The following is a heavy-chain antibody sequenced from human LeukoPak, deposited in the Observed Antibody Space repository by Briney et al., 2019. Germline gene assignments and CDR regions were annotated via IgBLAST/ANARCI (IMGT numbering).Heavy chain of an antibody. Sequence: ASVKVSCKASGYTFTGYYMHWVRQAPGQGLEWMGRINPNRGGTNYAQKFQGRVTMTRDTSISTAYMELSRLRSDDTAVYYCARDLSSTYDFWSGYYTGEVDYWGQGALVTVSS. V-gene: IGHV1-2*06. CDR1: GYTFTGYY. CDR3: ARDLSSTYDFWSGYYTGEVDY. D-gene: IGHD3-3*01. J-gene: IGHJ4*02. CDR2: INPNRGGT.